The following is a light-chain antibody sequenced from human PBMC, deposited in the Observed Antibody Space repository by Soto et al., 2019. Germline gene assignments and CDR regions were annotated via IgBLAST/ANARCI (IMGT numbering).Light chain of an antibody. J-gene: IGLJ2*01. CDR3: CSYASRTTFV. V-gene: IGLV2-23*03. Sequence: QSVLTQPASVAGSPGQSITISCTGTSSDVGSYNLVSWYQQHPGKAPKLIIYEGSKRPSGVSNRSSGSNAGNTASLTISGLKAEDEADYYCCSYASRTTFVFGGGTKVTVL. CDR1: SSDVGSYNL. CDR2: EGS.